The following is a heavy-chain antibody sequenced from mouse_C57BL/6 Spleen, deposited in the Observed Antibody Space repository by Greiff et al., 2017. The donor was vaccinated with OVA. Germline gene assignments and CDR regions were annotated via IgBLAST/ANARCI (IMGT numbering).Heavy chain of an antibody. CDR3: ARSSYDNDGYFDV. V-gene: IGHV8-12*01. CDR1: GFSLSTSGMG. D-gene: IGHD2-4*01. J-gene: IGHJ1*03. CDR2: IYWGDDK. Sequence: QVTLKVSGPGILQPSQTLSLTCSFSGFSLSTSGMGVVWNRPPPGLGLEWLVYIYWGDDKRYNPFLKSRLTISKDTSRNQLFLKITSVDTADTATYDSARSSYDNDGYFDVWGTGTTVTVSS.